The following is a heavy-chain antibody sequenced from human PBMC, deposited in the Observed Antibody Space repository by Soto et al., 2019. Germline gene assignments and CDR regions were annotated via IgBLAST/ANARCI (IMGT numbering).Heavy chain of an antibody. CDR1: GYTFTSYY. J-gene: IGHJ4*02. CDR2: INPSGGST. CDR3: ARDGRYCSGGSCYFDY. V-gene: IGHV1-46*01. Sequence: ASVKVSCKASGYTFTSYYMHWVRQAPGQGLEWMGIINPSGGSTSYAQKFQGRITMTRDASTSTVYMELSSLRSEDTAVYYCARDGRYCSGGSCYFDYWGQGTLVTVSS. D-gene: IGHD2-15*01.